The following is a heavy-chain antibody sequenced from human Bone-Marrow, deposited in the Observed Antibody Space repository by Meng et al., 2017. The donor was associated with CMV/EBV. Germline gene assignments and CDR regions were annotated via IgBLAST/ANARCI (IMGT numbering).Heavy chain of an antibody. CDR3: ARETGAAGLLDP. CDR1: GGTFSSYT. J-gene: IGHJ5*02. Sequence: SVKVSCKASGGTFSSYTISWVRQAPGQGLEWMGRIIPILGIANYAQKFQGRVTITTDESTSTAYMELSSLRSEDTAVYYCARETGAAGLLDPWGQGTLVTVSS. CDR2: IIPILGIA. V-gene: IGHV1-69*16. D-gene: IGHD6-13*01.